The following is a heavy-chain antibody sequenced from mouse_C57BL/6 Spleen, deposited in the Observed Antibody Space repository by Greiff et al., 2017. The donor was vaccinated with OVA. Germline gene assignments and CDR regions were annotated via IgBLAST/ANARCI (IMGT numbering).Heavy chain of an antibody. CDR2: ISDGGSYT. D-gene: IGHD1-1*01. J-gene: IGHJ1*03. CDR1: GFTFSSYA. CDR3: ARDDYGSSWYFDV. V-gene: IGHV5-4*01. Sequence: EVQRVESGGGLVKPGGSLKLSCAASGFTFSSYAMSWVRQTPEKRLEWVATISDGGSYTYYPDNVKGRFTISRDNAKNNLYLQMSHLKSEDTAMYYCARDDYGSSWYFDVWGTGTTVTVSS.